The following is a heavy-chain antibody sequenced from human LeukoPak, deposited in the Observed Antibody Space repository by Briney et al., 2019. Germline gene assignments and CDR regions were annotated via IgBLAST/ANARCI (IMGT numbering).Heavy chain of an antibody. CDR2: INSDGSST. V-gene: IGHV3-74*01. Sequence: GSLRLSCAASGFTFSSYWMHWVRQAPGKGLVWVSRINSDGSSTSYADSVKGRFTISRDNAKNTLYLQMNSLRAEDTAVYYCAREAGTPSYYYYYYMDVWGKGTTVTVSS. CDR1: GFTFSSYW. J-gene: IGHJ6*03. D-gene: IGHD6-19*01. CDR3: AREAGTPSYYYYYYMDV.